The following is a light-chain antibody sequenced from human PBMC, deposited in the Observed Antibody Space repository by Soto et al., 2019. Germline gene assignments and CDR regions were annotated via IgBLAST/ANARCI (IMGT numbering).Light chain of an antibody. J-gene: IGKJ4*01. Sequence: EIVLTQSPVTLSLSPGERATLSCRASQSVSRYLAWYQQKPDQAPRLLIYDAFNRATGIPARFSGSGSGTDFTLTISSLEPEDFAVYYCQQRYNSLTFGGGTKVDIK. CDR1: QSVSRY. CDR2: DAF. V-gene: IGKV3-11*01. CDR3: QQRYNSLT.